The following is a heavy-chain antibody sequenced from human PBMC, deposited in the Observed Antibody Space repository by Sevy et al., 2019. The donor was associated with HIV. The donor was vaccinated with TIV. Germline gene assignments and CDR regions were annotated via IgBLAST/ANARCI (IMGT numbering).Heavy chain of an antibody. CDR1: SGSFSGYY. J-gene: IGHJ3*02. Sequence: SDTLSLTCAVYSGSFSGYYWSWIRQPPGKGLEWIREINHSGSANYNPSLKSRITISVDTSKNQFSLKLCSVTAADTAVYYCAIHCSSISCSHAFDIWGLGTMVTVSS. CDR2: INHSGSA. D-gene: IGHD2-2*01. CDR3: AIHCSSISCSHAFDI. V-gene: IGHV4-34*01.